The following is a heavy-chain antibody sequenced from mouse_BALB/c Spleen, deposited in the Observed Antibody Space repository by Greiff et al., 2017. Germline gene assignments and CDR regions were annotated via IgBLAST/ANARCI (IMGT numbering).Heavy chain of an antibody. J-gene: IGHJ4*01. CDR1: GYSITSDYA. CDR3: ASIYYAMDY. Sequence: EVMLVESGPGLVKPSQSLSLTCTVTGYSITSDYAWNWIRQFPGNKLEWMGYISYSGSTSYNPSLKSRISITRDTSKNQFFLQLNSVTTEDTATYYCASIYYAMDYWGQGTSVTVSS. CDR2: ISYSGST. V-gene: IGHV3-2*02.